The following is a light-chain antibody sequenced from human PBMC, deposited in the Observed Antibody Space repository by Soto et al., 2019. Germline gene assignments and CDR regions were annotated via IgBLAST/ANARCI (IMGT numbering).Light chain of an antibody. CDR3: QTWGTGIVV. J-gene: IGLJ2*01. CDR1: SGHNNYA. Sequence: QPVVTQSPSASASLGASVKLTCTLSSGHNNYAIAWHQQQPEKGPRYLMKLNSDGSHSKGDGIPDRFSGSSSGAERYLTISSLQSEDEADYYCQTWGTGIVVFGGGTKLTVL. V-gene: IGLV4-69*01. CDR2: LNSDGSH.